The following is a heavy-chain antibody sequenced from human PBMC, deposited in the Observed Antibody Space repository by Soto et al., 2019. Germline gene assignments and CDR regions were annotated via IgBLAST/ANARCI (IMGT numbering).Heavy chain of an antibody. D-gene: IGHD1-20*01. J-gene: IGHJ4*02. CDR2: IYYSGST. Sequence: SETLSLTCTVSGGSISSSSYYWGWIRQPPGKGLEWIGSIYYSGSTYYNPSLKSRVTISVDTSKNQFSLKLTSVTAADTAVYYCARHLTGTDYWGQGTLVTVSS. CDR1: GGSISSSSYY. CDR3: ARHLTGTDY. V-gene: IGHV4-39*01.